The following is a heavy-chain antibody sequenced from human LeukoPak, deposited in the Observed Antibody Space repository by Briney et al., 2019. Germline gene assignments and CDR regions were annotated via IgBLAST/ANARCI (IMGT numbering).Heavy chain of an antibody. CDR1: VSTVSSDY. CDR3: ARNWFDP. V-gene: IGHV3-53*05. CDR2: IYSGGST. J-gene: IGHJ5*02. Sequence: GGSLRLSCAASVSTVSSDYMSWVRQAPGKGLEWVSVIYSGGSTYYADSVKGRFTVSRDKSKNTVYLQMNSLRFEDTAMYYCARNWFDPWGQGTLVTVSS.